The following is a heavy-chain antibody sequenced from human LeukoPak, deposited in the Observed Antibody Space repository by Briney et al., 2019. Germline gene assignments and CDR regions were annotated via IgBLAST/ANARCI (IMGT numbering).Heavy chain of an antibody. V-gene: IGHV1-8*03. CDR3: AREVWYCSSTSCPRAGFDY. CDR2: MNPNSGNT. CDR1: GYTFTSYY. J-gene: IGHJ4*02. D-gene: IGHD2-2*01. Sequence: EASVKVSCKASGYTFTSYYMHWVRQATGQGLEWMGWMNPNSGNTGYAQKFQGRVTITRNTSISTAYMELSSLRSEDTAVYYCAREVWYCSSTSCPRAGFDYWGQGTLVTVSS.